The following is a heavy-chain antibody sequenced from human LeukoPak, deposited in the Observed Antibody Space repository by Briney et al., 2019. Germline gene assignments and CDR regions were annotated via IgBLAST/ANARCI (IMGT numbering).Heavy chain of an antibody. Sequence: PSETLFLTCTVSSCSIKNRNYYWGRFGQPPGKGLDWSGSIYYNGSADYHPSLNSRVTIFVDTSKNIFSQQDNSLTDADIAVDFCVRYYGSGRAADYWGEGSLVTVSS. CDR1: SCSIKNRNYY. V-gene: IGHV4-39*01. CDR2: IYYNGSA. CDR3: VRYYGSGRAADY. J-gene: IGHJ4*02. D-gene: IGHD3-10*01.